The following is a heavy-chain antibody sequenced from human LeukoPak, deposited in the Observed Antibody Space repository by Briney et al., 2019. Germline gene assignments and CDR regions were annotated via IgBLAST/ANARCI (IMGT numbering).Heavy chain of an antibody. CDR1: GITLSNYG. CDR3: AKRGVVIRVILVGFHKEAYYFDS. CDR2: ISDSGGST. Sequence: GGSLRLSCAVSGITLSNYGMSWVRQAPGKGLEWVAGISDSGGSTNYADSVKGRFTISRVNPKNTLYLQMNSLRAEDTAVYFCAKRGVVIRVILVGFHKEAYYFDSWGQGALVTVSS. V-gene: IGHV3-23*01. J-gene: IGHJ4*02. D-gene: IGHD3-22*01.